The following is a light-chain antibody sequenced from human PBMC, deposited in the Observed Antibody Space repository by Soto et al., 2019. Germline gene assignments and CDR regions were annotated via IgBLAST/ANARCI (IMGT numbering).Light chain of an antibody. CDR3: QSYDRSLNGSYV. V-gene: IGLV1-40*01. Sequence: QSVLTQPPSVSGAPGQRVTICCTGSSSNIGAGYHVHWYQQFPGTAPKLLIYGDFNRPSGVPDRFSGSKSGTSASLAITGLQAEDEADYYCQSYDRSLNGSYVFRTVTKVTVL. CDR1: SSNIGAGYH. CDR2: GDF. J-gene: IGLJ1*01.